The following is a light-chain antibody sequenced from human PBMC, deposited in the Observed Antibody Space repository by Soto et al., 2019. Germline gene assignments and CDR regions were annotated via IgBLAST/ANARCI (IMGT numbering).Light chain of an antibody. CDR2: KAS. CDR1: QSISSW. Sequence: DIQMTQSPSTLSASVGDSVTITCRASQSISSWLAWYQQKPGKVPKLLIYKASSLESEVPSRFSGRGSGTAFTLTISSLQPDDFATYYCQQYNDASPTFGQGTKLETK. CDR3: QQYNDASPT. V-gene: IGKV1-5*03. J-gene: IGKJ2*01.